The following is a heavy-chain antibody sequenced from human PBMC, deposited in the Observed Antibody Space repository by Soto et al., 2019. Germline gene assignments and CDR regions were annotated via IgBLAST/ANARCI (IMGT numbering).Heavy chain of an antibody. D-gene: IGHD3-10*01. CDR1: ANSISTYY. CDR2: FFNGGNT. J-gene: IGHJ6*02. Sequence: SAPLSLTCTVSANSISTYYWNWIRHLPGKGLEWIGYFFNGGNTNYNPSLKSRVTISVDTSKNQFSLKLSSVTAADTAVYYCARKGSGTYITVFHGLDVWGQGT. V-gene: IGHV4-59*13. CDR3: ARKGSGTYITVFHGLDV.